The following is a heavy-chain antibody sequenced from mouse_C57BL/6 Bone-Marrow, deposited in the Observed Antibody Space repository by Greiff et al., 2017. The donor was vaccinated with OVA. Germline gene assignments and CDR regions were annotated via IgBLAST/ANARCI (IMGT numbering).Heavy chain of an antibody. V-gene: IGHV1-59*01. CDR1: GYTFTSYW. CDR3: ARRGPGGDY. J-gene: IGHJ2*01. Sequence: QVHVKQPGAELVRPGTSVKLSCKASGYTFTSYWMHWVKQRPGQGLEWLGVIDPSDSYTNYNQKFKGKATLTVDTSSSKAYMQLSSLTSDDSAVYDCARRGPGGDYWGQGTTLTVAS. CDR2: IDPSDSYT.